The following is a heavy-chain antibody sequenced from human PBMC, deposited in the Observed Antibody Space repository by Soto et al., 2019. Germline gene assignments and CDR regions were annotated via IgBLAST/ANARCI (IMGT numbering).Heavy chain of an antibody. CDR2: IYHSGST. Sequence: PSETLSLTCAVSGGSISSSNWWSWVRQPPGKGLEWIGEIYHSGSTNYNPSLKSRVTISVDKSKNQFSLKLSSVTAADTSLFYFASMVRGSQAIIYGMDVWGQGTTVNRLL. CDR3: ASMVRGSQAIIYGMDV. D-gene: IGHD3-10*01. J-gene: IGHJ6*02. V-gene: IGHV4-4*02. CDR1: GGSISSSNW.